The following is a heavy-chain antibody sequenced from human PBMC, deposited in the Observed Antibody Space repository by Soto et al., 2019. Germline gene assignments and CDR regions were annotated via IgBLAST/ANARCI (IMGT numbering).Heavy chain of an antibody. D-gene: IGHD2-15*01. CDR2: IIPILGIA. CDR1: GGTFSSYT. Sequence: QVQLVQSGAEVKKPGSSVKVSCKASGGTFSSYTISWVRQAPGQGLDWMERIIPILGIANYAQKFQGRVTITADKSTSTAYMELSSLRSEDTAVYYCARDGPGGGGGSFYWGQGTLVTVSS. J-gene: IGHJ4*02. CDR3: ARDGPGGGGGSFY. V-gene: IGHV1-69*08.